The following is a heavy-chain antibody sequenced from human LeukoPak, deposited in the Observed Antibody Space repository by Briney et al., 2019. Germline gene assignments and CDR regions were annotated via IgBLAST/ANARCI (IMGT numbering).Heavy chain of an antibody. CDR1: GASISSSNGYF. J-gene: IGHJ4*02. D-gene: IGHD3/OR15-3a*01. Sequence: SSETLSLTCTVSGASISSSNGYFWAWIRQPPGKGLEWIGSTYYSGSTYYNPSLRSRVTLSMDTSTNQFSLKVSSVAATDTAVYFCARHPRTNFDFWGQGILVTVSS. V-gene: IGHV4-39*01. CDR3: ARHPRTNFDF. CDR2: TYYSGST.